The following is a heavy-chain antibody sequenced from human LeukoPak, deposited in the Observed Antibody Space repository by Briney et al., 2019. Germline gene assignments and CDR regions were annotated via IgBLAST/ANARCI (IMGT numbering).Heavy chain of an antibody. CDR3: AREVSSSSSRYFDY. J-gene: IGHJ4*02. CDR2: IYYSGST. V-gene: IGHV4-39*07. CDR1: GGSISSYY. D-gene: IGHD6-6*01. Sequence: SETLSLTCTVSGGSISSYYWGWIRQPPGKGLEWIGSIYYSGSTYYNPSLKSRVTMSVDTSKNQFSLNLSSVTAADTAVYYCAREVSSSSSRYFDYRGQGTLVTVSS.